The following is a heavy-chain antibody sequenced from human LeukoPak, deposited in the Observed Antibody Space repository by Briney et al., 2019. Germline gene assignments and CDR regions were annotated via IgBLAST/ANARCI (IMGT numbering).Heavy chain of an antibody. CDR3: VRGSGYDFFDY. J-gene: IGHJ4*02. CDR2: ISGSGGST. Sequence: GGSLRLSCAASGFTFSSYGMSWVRQAPGKGLEWVSAISGSGGSTYYADSVKGRFTISRDNPRNSLYLQMNSLRAEDTAVYYCVRGSGYDFFDYWGQGTLVTVSS. V-gene: IGHV3-23*01. D-gene: IGHD5-12*01. CDR1: GFTFSSYG.